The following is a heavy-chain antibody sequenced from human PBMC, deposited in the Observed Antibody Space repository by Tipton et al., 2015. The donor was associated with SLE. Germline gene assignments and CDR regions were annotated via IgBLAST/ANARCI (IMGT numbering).Heavy chain of an antibody. Sequence: TLSLTCTVSGGSISSYYWSWIRQPPGKGREWIGYIYYSGSTYYNPSLKSRVTISVDTSKNQFSLKLSSVTAADTAVYYCARVITIFGVVTYFDYWGQGTLVTVSS. CDR2: IYYSGST. V-gene: IGHV4-59*12. CDR1: GGSISSYY. CDR3: ARVITIFGVVTYFDY. J-gene: IGHJ4*02. D-gene: IGHD3-3*01.